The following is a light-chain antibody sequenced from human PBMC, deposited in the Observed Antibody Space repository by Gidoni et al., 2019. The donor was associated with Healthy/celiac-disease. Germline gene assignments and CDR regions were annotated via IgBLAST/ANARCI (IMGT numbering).Light chain of an antibody. J-gene: IGKJ3*01. CDR1: QSVSSSY. V-gene: IGKV3-20*01. CDR2: GAS. Sequence: EIVLTQSPGTLSLSPGQRATLSCRASQSVSSSYLAWYQKKPGQAPRLIIYGASRRATGIPDRCSGSGCGTDFTLTISRLEHEDCAVYYCQQYGSSFTFGPGTKVEIK. CDR3: QQYGSSFT.